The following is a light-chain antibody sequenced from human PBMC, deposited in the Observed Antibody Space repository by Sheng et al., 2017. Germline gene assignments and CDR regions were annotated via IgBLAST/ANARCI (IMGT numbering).Light chain of an antibody. CDR1: QSVSSN. J-gene: IGKJ4*01. CDR3: QQYNNWPPLT. CDR2: GAS. V-gene: IGKV3-15*01. Sequence: ETVMTQSPATLSVSPGERATLSCRASQSVSSNLAWYQQKPGQAPXLLIYGASTRATGIPARFSGSGSGXEFTLTISSLQSEDFAVYYCQQYNNWPPLTFGGGTKVEIK.